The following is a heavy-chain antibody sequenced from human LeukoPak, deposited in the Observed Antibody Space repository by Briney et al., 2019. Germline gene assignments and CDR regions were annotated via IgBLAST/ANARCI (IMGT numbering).Heavy chain of an antibody. CDR2: ISAYNGNT. D-gene: IGHD6-6*01. CDR1: GYTFTSYG. J-gene: IGHJ5*01. CDR3: ARVSGSIVARSAWFDS. V-gene: IGHV1-18*01. Sequence: GASVKVSCKACGYTFTSYGISWVRQAPGQGLEWMGWISAYNGNTNYAQKLQGRVTMTTDTSTSTAYMELRSLRSDDTAVYYCARVSGSIVARSAWFDSWGQGTLVTVSS.